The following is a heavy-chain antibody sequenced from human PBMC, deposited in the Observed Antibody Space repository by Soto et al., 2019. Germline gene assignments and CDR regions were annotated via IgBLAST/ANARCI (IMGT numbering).Heavy chain of an antibody. Sequence: QVQLGQSGAEVRKPGSSVKVSCKASRDTFNDYAITWVRQAPGQGLEWMGGIIPVLGTTKYAQKFQGRVTMTADESTSTAYMELNSLTSEDRAVYYCAAGGSNGYIRWGQGTQVSVSS. CDR1: RDTFNDYA. CDR3: AAGGSNGYIR. V-gene: IGHV1-69*01. D-gene: IGHD2-2*02. CDR2: IIPVLGTT. J-gene: IGHJ4*02.